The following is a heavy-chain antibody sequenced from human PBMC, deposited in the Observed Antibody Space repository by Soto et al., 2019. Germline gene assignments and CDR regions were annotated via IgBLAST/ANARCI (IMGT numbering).Heavy chain of an antibody. CDR3: ARLGDIVVVPAAEKRVVVDGMDV. CDR2: IIPIFGTA. D-gene: IGHD2-2*01. V-gene: IGHV1-69*13. Sequence: SVKVSCKASGGTFSSYAISWVRQAPGQGLEWMGGIIPIFGTANYAQKFQGRVTITADESTSTAYMELSSLRSEDTAVYYCARLGDIVVVPAAEKRVVVDGMDVWGQGTTVTVSS. J-gene: IGHJ6*02. CDR1: GGTFSSYA.